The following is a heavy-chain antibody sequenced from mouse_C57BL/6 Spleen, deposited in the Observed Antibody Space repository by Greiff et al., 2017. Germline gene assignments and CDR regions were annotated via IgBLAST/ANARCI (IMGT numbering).Heavy chain of an antibody. CDR2: ISYDGSN. Sequence: ESGPGLVKPSQSLSLTCSVTGYSITSGYYWNWIRQFPGNKLEWMGYISYDGSNNYNPSLKNRISITRDTSKNQFFLKLNSVTTEDTATYYCARDYGSGAYWGQGTLVTVSA. J-gene: IGHJ3*01. CDR3: ARDYGSGAY. CDR1: GYSITSGYY. V-gene: IGHV3-6*01. D-gene: IGHD1-1*01.